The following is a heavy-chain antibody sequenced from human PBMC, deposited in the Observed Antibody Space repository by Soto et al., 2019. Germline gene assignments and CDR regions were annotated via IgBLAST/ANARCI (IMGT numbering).Heavy chain of an antibody. Sequence: GESLKISCKGSGYSFTCYWISWVRQMPGKGLEWMGRIDPSDSYTNYSPSFQGHVTISADKSISTAYLQWSSLKASDTAMYYCARQITIFGVVKYYYYGMDVWGQGTTVTVSS. CDR2: IDPSDSYT. J-gene: IGHJ6*02. CDR3: ARQITIFGVVKYYYYGMDV. D-gene: IGHD3-3*01. V-gene: IGHV5-10-1*01. CDR1: GYSFTCYW.